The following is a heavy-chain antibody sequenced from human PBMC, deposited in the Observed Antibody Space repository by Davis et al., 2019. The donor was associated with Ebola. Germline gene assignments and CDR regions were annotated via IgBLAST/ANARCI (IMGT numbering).Heavy chain of an antibody. J-gene: IGHJ5*02. D-gene: IGHD3-16*01. CDR2: IYHDDSET. CDR3: ARHAYGHAFGWFDP. CDR1: GYTFDNHW. V-gene: IGHV5-51*01. Sequence: GESLNISCKGSGYTFDNHWIAWVRQTPDRGLEWMGIIYHDDSETRYSPSFQGQVTITADKSLSTAYLQWSSLKASDSAMYYCARHAYGHAFGWFDPWGQGTLVTVSS.